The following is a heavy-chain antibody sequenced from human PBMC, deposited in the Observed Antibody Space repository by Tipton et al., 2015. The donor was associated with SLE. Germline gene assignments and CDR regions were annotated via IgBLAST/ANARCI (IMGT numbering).Heavy chain of an antibody. CDR2: IYYSGST. V-gene: IGHV4-59*01. Sequence: TLSLTCAVYGGSFSGYYWSWIRQPPGKGLEWIRYIYYSGSTNYNPSLKSRVTIAVDTSKNQFSLRLTSMTAADTAVYYCARGRQLWSPNYVLGVWGLGTTVIVSS. CDR3: ARGRQLWSPNYVLGV. D-gene: IGHD3-3*01. J-gene: IGHJ6*02. CDR1: GGSFSGYY.